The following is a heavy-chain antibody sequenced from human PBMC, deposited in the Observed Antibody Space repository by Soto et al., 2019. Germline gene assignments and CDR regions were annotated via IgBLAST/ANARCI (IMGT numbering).Heavy chain of an antibody. J-gene: IGHJ6*02. Sequence: SETLSLTCAFYGGSFSGYYWSWIRQPPGKGLEWIGEINHSGSTNYNPSLKSRVTISVDTSKNQFSLRLSSVTAADTAVYYCARGSQWNDYYYYYGMDVWGQGTTVTVSS. CDR2: INHSGST. D-gene: IGHD1-1*01. CDR3: ARGSQWNDYYYYYGMDV. CDR1: GGSFSGYY. V-gene: IGHV4-34*01.